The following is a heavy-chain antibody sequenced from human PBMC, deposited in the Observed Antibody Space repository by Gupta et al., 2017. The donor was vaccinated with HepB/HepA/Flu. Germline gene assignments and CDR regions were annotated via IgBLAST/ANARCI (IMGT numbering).Heavy chain of an antibody. CDR3: AGDSSGYYDY. V-gene: IGHV3-30-3*01. J-gene: IGHJ4*02. CDR2: ISDDGSNK. CDR1: GFTFSSYA. D-gene: IGHD3-22*01. Sequence: QVQLVESGGCVVQPGRSLRLSCAASGFTFSSYAMHWVRQAPGKGLEWVAVISDDGSNKYDADSVKGRFTISRDNSKNTLYLQMNSLRAEDTAVYYCAGDSSGYYDYWGQGTLVTVSS.